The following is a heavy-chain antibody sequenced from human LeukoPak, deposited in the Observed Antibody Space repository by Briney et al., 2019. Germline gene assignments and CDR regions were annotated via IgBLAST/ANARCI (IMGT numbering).Heavy chain of an antibody. V-gene: IGHV4-61*02. CDR1: GGSISSGSYY. D-gene: IGHD1-26*01. J-gene: IGHJ4*02. CDR3: ARGLRELPHFAFYYFDY. CDR2: IYTSGST. Sequence: SQTLSLTYTVSGGSISSGSYYWSWIRQPAGKGLEWIGRIYTSGSTNYNPSLKSRVTISVDTSKNQFSLKLSSVTAADTAVYYCARGLRELPHFAFYYFDYWGQGTLVTVSS.